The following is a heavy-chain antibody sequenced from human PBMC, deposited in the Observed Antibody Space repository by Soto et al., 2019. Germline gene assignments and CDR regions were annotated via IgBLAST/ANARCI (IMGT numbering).Heavy chain of an antibody. CDR1: GYTYTSYG. CDR2: ISAYNGNT. V-gene: IGHV1-18*01. D-gene: IGHD2-15*01. J-gene: IGHJ4*02. Sequence: QVQLVQSGAEVKKPGASVKVSCKASGYTYTSYGISWVRQAPGQGLEWMGWISAYNGNTNYAQKLQGRVTMTTDTSTSTAYMELRSLRSDDTAVYYCARFEDCRGGSCYSVLPDYWGQGTLVTVSS. CDR3: ARFEDCRGGSCYSVLPDY.